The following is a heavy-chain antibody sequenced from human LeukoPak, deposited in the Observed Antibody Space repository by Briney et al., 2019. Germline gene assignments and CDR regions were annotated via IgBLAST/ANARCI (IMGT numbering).Heavy chain of an antibody. J-gene: IGHJ4*02. CDR2: IIPILGTT. CDR3: VRDRYYDSRGNFYESGY. Sequence: SVKVSCKTSGGTFSNYGISWVRQAPGQGLEWMGGIIPILGTTNYAQKFQDRVTITTDESTSTAYMELNRLRSEDTVVYYCVRDRYYDSRGNFYESGYWGQGTLVTVSS. CDR1: GGTFSNYG. V-gene: IGHV1-69*05. D-gene: IGHD3-22*01.